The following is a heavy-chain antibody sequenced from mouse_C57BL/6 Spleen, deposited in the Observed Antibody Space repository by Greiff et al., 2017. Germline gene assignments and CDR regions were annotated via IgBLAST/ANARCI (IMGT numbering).Heavy chain of an antibody. V-gene: IGHV1-82*01. Sequence: QVQLQQPGPELVKPGASVKISCKASGYAFSSYWMNWVKQRPGKGLEWIGRIYPGDGVTNYNGKFKGKATLTVDKSSSTAYMQLSSLTSEDSAVYFCAGAEDGCPSDVWGTGTTVTVAS. CDR3: AGAEDGCPSDV. CDR1: GYAFSSYW. D-gene: IGHD2-3*01. J-gene: IGHJ1*03. CDR2: IYPGDGVT.